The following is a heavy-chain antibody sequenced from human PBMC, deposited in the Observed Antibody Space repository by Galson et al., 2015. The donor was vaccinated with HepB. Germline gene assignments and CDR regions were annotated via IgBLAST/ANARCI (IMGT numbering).Heavy chain of an antibody. CDR3: ARLCRKQGTQSGYYLDN. Sequence: LSLTCTVSGGSISSTNYYWAWIRQPPGRGLEWIGNIYYNGGTYYNPSLKSRVTIPVDTSKNQFSLKLSSVTAADTAVYFCARLCRKQGTQSGYYLDNWGQGILVTVSS. D-gene: IGHD7-27*01. V-gene: IGHV4-39*01. J-gene: IGHJ4*01. CDR2: IYYNGGT. CDR1: GGSISSTNYY.